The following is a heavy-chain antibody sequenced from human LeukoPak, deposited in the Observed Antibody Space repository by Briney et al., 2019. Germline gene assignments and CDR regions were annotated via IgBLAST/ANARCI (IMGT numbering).Heavy chain of an antibody. CDR2: INWNGSST. D-gene: IGHD2-2*01. CDR3: ARAPFCSSTSCYAIPEYFQH. J-gene: IGHJ1*01. Sequence: GGSLRLSCAASGFTFDDYGMSWVRQAPGKGLEWVSGINWNGSSTGYADSVKGRFTISRDNAKNSLYLQMNSLRAEDTPVYYCARAPFCSSTSCYAIPEYFQHWGQGTLVTVSS. V-gene: IGHV3-20*04. CDR1: GFTFDDYG.